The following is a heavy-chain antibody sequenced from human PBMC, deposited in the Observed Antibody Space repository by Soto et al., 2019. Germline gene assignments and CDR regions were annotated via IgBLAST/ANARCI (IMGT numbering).Heavy chain of an antibody. CDR2: IYYSGST. CDR1: GGSISSYY. Sequence: QVQLQESGPGLVKPSETLSLTCTVSGGSISSYYWSWIRQPPGKGLEWIGYIYYSGSTNYNPSLKSRVTISVDTSKNQFSLKLSSVTAADTAVYYCARGASIDGCNSVDYWGQGTLVTVSS. J-gene: IGHJ4*02. CDR3: ARGASIDGCNSVDY. D-gene: IGHD4-4*01. V-gene: IGHV4-59*01.